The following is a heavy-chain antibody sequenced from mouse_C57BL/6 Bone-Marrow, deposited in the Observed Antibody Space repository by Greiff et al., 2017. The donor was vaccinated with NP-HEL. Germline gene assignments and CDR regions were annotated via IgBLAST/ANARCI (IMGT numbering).Heavy chain of an antibody. Sequence: VQLQQSGPVLVKPGASLKMSCKASGYTFTDYYMNWVQQSPGKSLEWIGVINPYNGSTSYNEKFKGKSTLTVDKSSSTAYMKLNSLTSEDSAVYYCARRDGNYPDYWGQGTTLTVSS. V-gene: IGHV1-19*01. CDR1: GYTFTDYY. D-gene: IGHD2-1*01. CDR3: ARRDGNYPDY. CDR2: INPYNGST. J-gene: IGHJ2*01.